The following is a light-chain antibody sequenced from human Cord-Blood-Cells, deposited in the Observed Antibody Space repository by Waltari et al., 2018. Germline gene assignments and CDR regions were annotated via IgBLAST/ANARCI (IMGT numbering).Light chain of an antibody. J-gene: IGLJ2*01. Sequence: QSPLPPAAAVSGSPGRLNTPSGNLTKSDVGGYHLVPRYQPHPGKAHTLMIYAVSERPSGVSNLVSGSKSGNTASLTISVLQAEDEADSYCCSYAGSSTSVVFGGGTKLTVL. CDR1: KSDVGGYHL. CDR3: CSYAGSSTSVV. CDR2: AVS. V-gene: IGLV2-23*02.